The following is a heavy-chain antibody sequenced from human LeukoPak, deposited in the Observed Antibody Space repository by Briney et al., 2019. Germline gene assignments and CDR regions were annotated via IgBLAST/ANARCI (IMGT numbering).Heavy chain of an antibody. CDR3: ARHPPLASSPPDY. V-gene: IGHV4-59*08. CDR2: NYYSGNT. J-gene: IGHJ4*02. CDR1: GGSISSYY. Sequence: AETLSPTYTVAGGSISSYYGAWIRQPPGRGLEWIGYNYYSGNTNYNPSLKSQVTISVATSKNQFSLKMSSVTAADTAVYYCARHPPLASSPPDYWGQGTLVTVSS. D-gene: IGHD2-21*01.